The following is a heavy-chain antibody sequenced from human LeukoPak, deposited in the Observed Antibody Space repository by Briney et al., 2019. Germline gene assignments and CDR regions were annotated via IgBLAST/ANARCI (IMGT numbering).Heavy chain of an antibody. CDR2: IRYDGSNE. Sequence: GGSLRLSCAASGFTFSNYGLHWVRQAPGKGLEWVAFIRYDGSNEYYADSVKGRFTISRDNSKNTLYLQMNSLRAEDTAVYYCMSEPCCGRRVYAIPRSDHWGQGTLVTVSS. J-gene: IGHJ5*02. D-gene: IGHD2-8*01. V-gene: IGHV3-30*02. CDR1: GFTFSNYG. CDR3: MSEPCCGRRVYAIPRSDH.